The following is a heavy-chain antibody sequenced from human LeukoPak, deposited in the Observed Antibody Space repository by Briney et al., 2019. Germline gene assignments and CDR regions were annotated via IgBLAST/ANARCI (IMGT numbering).Heavy chain of an antibody. Sequence: GASVTVSCKASGYTFTGYYMHWVRQPPAQGLERMGWINPNSGGTNYAQKFQGRVTMTRDTSISTAYMELSRLRSDDTAVYYCAREDRIMITFGGGGSFDYWGQGTLVTVSS. CDR2: INPNSGGT. CDR1: GYTFTGYY. D-gene: IGHD3-16*01. CDR3: AREDRIMITFGGGGSFDY. V-gene: IGHV1-2*02. J-gene: IGHJ4*02.